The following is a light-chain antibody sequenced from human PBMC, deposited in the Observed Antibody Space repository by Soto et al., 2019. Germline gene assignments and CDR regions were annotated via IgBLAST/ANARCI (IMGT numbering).Light chain of an antibody. J-gene: IGKJ1*01. Sequence: DLEMTQTSLSLTVPPGEAASISCRSSQSLLDSDDGTSYWGWYLQKPGQTPHLLIYTLCYRASGVPDRFSGSGSGTDFTLKISRVEAEDVGVYYCMQRIEFPCTFGQGTKVDIK. V-gene: IGKV2-40*01. CDR2: TLC. CDR3: MQRIEFPCT. CDR1: QSLLDSDDGTSY.